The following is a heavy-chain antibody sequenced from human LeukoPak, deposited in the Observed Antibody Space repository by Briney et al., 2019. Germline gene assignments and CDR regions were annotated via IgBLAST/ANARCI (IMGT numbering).Heavy chain of an antibody. CDR2: IWYDGSNK. CDR1: GFTFSSYG. J-gene: IGHJ4*02. V-gene: IGHV3-33*01. CDR3: ATLRSDSSGWYYFDY. D-gene: IGHD6-19*01. Sequence: GRSLRLSCAASGFTFSSYGMHWVRQAPGKGLEWVAVIWYDGSNKYYADSVKGRFTISRDNSKNTLYPQMNSLRAEDTAVYYCATLRSDSSGWYYFDYWGQGTLVTVSS.